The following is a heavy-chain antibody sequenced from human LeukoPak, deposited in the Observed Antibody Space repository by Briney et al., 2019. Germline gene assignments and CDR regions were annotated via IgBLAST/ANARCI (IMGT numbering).Heavy chain of an antibody. J-gene: IGHJ4*02. CDR1: GYTFTRYG. CDR3: ARSSVWYGRFDY. V-gene: IGHV1-69*06. CDR2: IIPIFGTA. Sequence: ASVKVSCKASGYTFTRYGISWVRQAPGQGLEWMGGIIPIFGTANYAQKFQGRVTITADKSTSTAYMELSSLRSEDTAVYYCARSSVWYGRFDYWGQGTLVTVSS. D-gene: IGHD2-15*01.